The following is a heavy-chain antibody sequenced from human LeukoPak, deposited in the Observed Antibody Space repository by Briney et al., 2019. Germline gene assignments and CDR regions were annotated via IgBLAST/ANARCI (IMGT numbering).Heavy chain of an antibody. Sequence: GGSLTLSCAASGFTCSSYGMHWVRQAPGKGLEWVAVISYDGSNKYYADSVKGRFTISRDNSKNTLYLQMNSLRAEDTAVYYCARDGSIGWYWVDYWGQENPVPVSS. J-gene: IGHJ4*02. CDR3: ARDGSIGWYWVDY. D-gene: IGHD6-19*01. CDR1: GFTCSSYG. CDR2: ISYDGSNK. V-gene: IGHV3-30*03.